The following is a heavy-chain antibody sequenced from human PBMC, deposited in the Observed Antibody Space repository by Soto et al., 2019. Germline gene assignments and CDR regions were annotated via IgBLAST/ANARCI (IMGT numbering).Heavy chain of an antibody. CDR2: INPRDGTT. V-gene: IGHV1-46*03. CDR1: GYTFTSYY. J-gene: IGHJ4*02. CDR3: TRSITRFLEWLFDY. D-gene: IGHD3-3*01. Sequence: ASVKVSCKASGYTFTSYYMQWVRQAPGQGLEWMGIINPRDGTTSYARKFQGRVTVTRDTSTSTVYMELSSLRSEDTAVYYCTRSITRFLEWLFDYWGQGTLVTVSS.